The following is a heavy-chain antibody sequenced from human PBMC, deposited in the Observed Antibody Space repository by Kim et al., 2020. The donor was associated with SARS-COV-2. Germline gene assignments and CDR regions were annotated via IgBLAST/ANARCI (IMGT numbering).Heavy chain of an antibody. CDR3: ARGESGYGSGQFDY. J-gene: IGHJ4*02. CDR2: IYYSGST. D-gene: IGHD3-10*01. Sequence: SETLSLTCTVSGGSISSGDYYWSWIRQPPGKGLEWIGYIYYSGSTYYNPSLKSRVTISVDTSKNQFSLKLSSVTAADTAVYYCARGESGYGSGQFDYWGQGTLVTVSS. CDR1: GGSISSGDYY. V-gene: IGHV4-30-4*01.